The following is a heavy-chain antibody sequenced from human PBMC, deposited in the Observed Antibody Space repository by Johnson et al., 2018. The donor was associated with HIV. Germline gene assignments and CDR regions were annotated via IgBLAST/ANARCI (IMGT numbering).Heavy chain of an antibody. Sequence: QVQLVESGGGLVQPGRSLKLSCAASGFTFDDYAMHWVRQAPGKGLEWVAVISYDGSNKYYADSVKGRFTISRDNSKNTLYLQMNSLRAEDTAVYYCANLNDYGDYWGPDAFDIWGQGTMVTVSS. CDR2: ISYDGSNK. J-gene: IGHJ3*02. CDR1: GFTFDDYA. CDR3: ANLNDYGDYWGPDAFDI. D-gene: IGHD4-17*01. V-gene: IGHV3-30*14.